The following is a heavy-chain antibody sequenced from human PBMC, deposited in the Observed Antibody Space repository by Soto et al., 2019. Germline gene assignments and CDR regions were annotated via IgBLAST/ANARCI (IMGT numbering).Heavy chain of an antibody. CDR2: IDPSDSYT. J-gene: IGHJ6*02. V-gene: IGHV5-10-1*01. CDR3: AIEQVVTHYYGMDV. Sequence: RQMPGKCLEWMGSIDPSDSYTNYSPSFQGHVTISADTSISTAYLQWTSLKASDTAMYDCAIEQVVTHYYGMDVGGQGTTVTVS. D-gene: IGHD2-15*01.